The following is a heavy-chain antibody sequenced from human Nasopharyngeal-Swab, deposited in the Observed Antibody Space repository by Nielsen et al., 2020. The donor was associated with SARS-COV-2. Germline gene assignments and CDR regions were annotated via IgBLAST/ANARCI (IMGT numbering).Heavy chain of an antibody. CDR3: ARVVTRPYYYGMDV. CDR1: GYTFNTYG. D-gene: IGHD4-23*01. V-gene: IGHV1-18*01. J-gene: IGHJ6*02. Sequence: ASVKVSCKASGYTFNTYGITWVRQAPGQGLEWMGWISGYNGNTNYAQKFQGRVTLTTDTSTSTAYVELRSLRFDDTAVYYCARVVTRPYYYGMDVWGQGTTVTVSS. CDR2: ISGYNGNT.